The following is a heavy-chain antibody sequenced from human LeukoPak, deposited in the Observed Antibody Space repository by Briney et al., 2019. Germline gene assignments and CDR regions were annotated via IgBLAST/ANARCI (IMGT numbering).Heavy chain of an antibody. V-gene: IGHV3-9*01. CDR3: AKGIKGGMGYFDY. J-gene: IGHJ4*02. D-gene: IGHD1-14*01. CDR2: ISWNSGSI. CDR1: GFTFDDYA. Sequence: GGSLRLSCAASGFTFDDYAMHWVRQAPGKGLEWVSGISWNSGSIGYADSVKGRFTISRDNAKNSLYLQMNSLRAEDTALYYCAKGIKGGMGYFDYWGQGTLVTVSS.